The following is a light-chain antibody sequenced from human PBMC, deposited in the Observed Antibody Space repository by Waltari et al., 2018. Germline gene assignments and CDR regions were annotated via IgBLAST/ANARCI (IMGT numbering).Light chain of an antibody. V-gene: IGKV3-20*01. CDR2: DAS. J-gene: IGKJ1*01. CDR3: QKYGTLPAT. Sequence: EIVLTQSPGTLSLSPGHSATLSCRASQSVSTYLAWYQQKPGKAPRLLIYDASTRATCIPDRFSGSGSGTDFSLTISRLESEDFAVYYCQKYGTLPATFGQGTKVEI. CDR1: QSVSTY.